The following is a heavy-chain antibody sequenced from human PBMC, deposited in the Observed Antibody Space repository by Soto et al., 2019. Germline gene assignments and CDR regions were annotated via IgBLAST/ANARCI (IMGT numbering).Heavy chain of an antibody. J-gene: IGHJ5*02. V-gene: IGHV4-59*08. CDR2: IYYTGST. D-gene: IGHD2-8*01. Sequence: SETLSLTCTVSGGSISSYYWGWIRQPPGKGLEWIGHIYYTGSTNYNPSLKSRVTISVDTANNQFSLKLSSVTAADTAVYYCARVPGYCINGICYRGNWFDPWGQGTLVTVSS. CDR1: GGSISSYY. CDR3: ARVPGYCINGICYRGNWFDP.